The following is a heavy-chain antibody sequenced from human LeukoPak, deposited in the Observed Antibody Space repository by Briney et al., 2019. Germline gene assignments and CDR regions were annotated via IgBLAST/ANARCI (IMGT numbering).Heavy chain of an antibody. CDR1: GGSISPYH. CDR3: VYYSIVSGCFDP. D-gene: IGHD5/OR15-5a*01. J-gene: IGHJ5*02. V-gene: IGHV4-59*01. CDR2: IYNTGST. Sequence: SETLSLTCTVSGGSISPYHWSWVRQPPGKGLEWIGYIYNTGSTNYNPSLKSRVTISVDTSKSQFSLNLTSVTAADTAVYYCVYYSIVSGCFDPWGQGTLVTVSS.